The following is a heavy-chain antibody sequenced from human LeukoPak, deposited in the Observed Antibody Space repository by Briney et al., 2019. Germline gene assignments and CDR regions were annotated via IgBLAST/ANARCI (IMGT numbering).Heavy chain of an antibody. CDR2: ISGSGGST. Sequence: PGGSLRLSCAASGFTFSSYAMSWGRQAPENGLESVSAISGSGGSTYYADSVKGRFTISRDNSKNTLYLQMNSLRAENTAVYYCAKVGGYYRNYFDDWGQGTLVTVSS. CDR1: GFTFSSYA. D-gene: IGHD3-22*01. V-gene: IGHV3-23*01. CDR3: AKVGGYYRNYFDD. J-gene: IGHJ4*02.